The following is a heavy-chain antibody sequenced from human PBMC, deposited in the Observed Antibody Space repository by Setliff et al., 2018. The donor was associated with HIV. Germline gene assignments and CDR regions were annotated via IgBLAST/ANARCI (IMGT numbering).Heavy chain of an antibody. D-gene: IGHD7-27*01. Sequence: SETLSLPCAVYGRSFSGYYWNWIRQSPGKGLEWIGEINHSGGTNYNPSLKSRVTMSIDTSKNQFSLNVSSVTAADTAVYYCARGWGHDGFDFWGQGTMVTVSS. CDR1: GRSFSGYY. J-gene: IGHJ3*01. CDR2: INHSGGT. V-gene: IGHV4-34*01. CDR3: ARGWGHDGFDF.